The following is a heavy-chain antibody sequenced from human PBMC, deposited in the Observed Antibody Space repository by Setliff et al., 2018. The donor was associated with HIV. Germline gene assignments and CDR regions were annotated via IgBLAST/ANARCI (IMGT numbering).Heavy chain of an antibody. V-gene: IGHV4-34*01. J-gene: IGHJ6*03. CDR3: ARGREVKRDTYYDYFYMDV. Sequence: LETLSLTCAVYGESFTDYFWTWIRQSPGKGLEWLGEINHSGSTNQNPSLKSRFIVSVDTSKNQFSLRLNSVTAADTAVYYCARGREVKRDTYYDYFYMDVWSRGTAVTVSS. CDR1: GESFTDYF. CDR2: INHSGST. D-gene: IGHD1-26*01.